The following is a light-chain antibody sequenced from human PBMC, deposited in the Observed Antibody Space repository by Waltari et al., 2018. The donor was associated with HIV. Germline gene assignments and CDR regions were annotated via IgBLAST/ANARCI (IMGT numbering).Light chain of an antibody. CDR2: GAS. J-gene: IGKJ3*01. V-gene: IGKV3-15*01. CDR3: QQYSNWPLT. CDR1: QSISNN. Sequence: IVMTQTPPTLSLSPGEGATRPCTASQSISNNLAWYQQKPGQAPRLLIYGASTRATGIPAGFSGNGSGTEFSLTISSLQSEDFAVYSCQQYSNWPLTFGPGTKVDIK.